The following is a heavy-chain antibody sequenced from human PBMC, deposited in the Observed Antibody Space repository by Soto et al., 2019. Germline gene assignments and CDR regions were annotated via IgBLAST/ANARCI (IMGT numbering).Heavy chain of an antibody. D-gene: IGHD5-12*01. CDR1: RFAFSSYA. CDR2: ISGSGGST. Sequence: GGSLRLSCAASRFAFSSYAMTWVRQAPGKGLEWVSAISGSGGSTYYADSVKGRFTISRDNSKNTLYLQMNSLRAEDTAVYYCAKEMRDGYQNAFHIWGQGTMVTVSS. CDR3: AKEMRDGYQNAFHI. J-gene: IGHJ3*02. V-gene: IGHV3-23*01.